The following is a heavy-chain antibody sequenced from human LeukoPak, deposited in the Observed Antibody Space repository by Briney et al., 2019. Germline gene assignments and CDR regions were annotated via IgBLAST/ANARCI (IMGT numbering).Heavy chain of an antibody. CDR2: INPNSGGT. CDR3: ASYDSSGYYYENAFDY. CDR1: GYTFTGYY. V-gene: IGHV1-2*06. J-gene: IGHJ4*02. Sequence: ASVKVSCKASGYTFTGYYMHWVRQAPGRGLEWMGRINPNSGGTNYAQKFQGRVTMTRDTSISTAYMELSRLRSDDTAVYYCASYDSSGYYYENAFDYWGQGTLVTVSS. D-gene: IGHD3-22*01.